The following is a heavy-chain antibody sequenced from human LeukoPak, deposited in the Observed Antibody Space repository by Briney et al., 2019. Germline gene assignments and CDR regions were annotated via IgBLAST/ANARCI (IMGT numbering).Heavy chain of an antibody. J-gene: IGHJ4*02. D-gene: IGHD4-17*01. V-gene: IGHV3-33*08. CDR3: ARDFYGDFSKFDY. Sequence: PGGSLRLSCAASGFTFSSYEMNWVRQAPGKGLEWVAVIWFDGSNKDYGDSVKGRFTISRDNSKNTVYLQMNSLRAEDTAVYYCARDFYGDFSKFDYWGQGTLVTVSS. CDR2: IWFDGSNK. CDR1: GFTFSSYE.